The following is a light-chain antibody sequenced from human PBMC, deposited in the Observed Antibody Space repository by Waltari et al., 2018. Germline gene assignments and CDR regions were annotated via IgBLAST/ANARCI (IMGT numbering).Light chain of an antibody. CDR3: QQYDISPLT. J-gene: IGKJ4*01. Sequence: EIVLPQSPGTLSLSPGDSATLSCRASQTVRTTYLAWYQQKPGQAPTLLIYGASSRATGIPDRFSGSGSGTDFSLTISSLEPEDFAVYYCQQYDISPLTFGGGTKVEIK. V-gene: IGKV3-20*01. CDR2: GAS. CDR1: QTVRTTY.